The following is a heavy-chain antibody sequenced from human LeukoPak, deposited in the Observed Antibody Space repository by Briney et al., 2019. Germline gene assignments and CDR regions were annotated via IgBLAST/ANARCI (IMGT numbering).Heavy chain of an antibody. V-gene: IGHV5-51*01. Sequence: GESLKISCETSGYSFPTYWIGWVRQMPGTGLEWVGAIYPDDSDARYSPSSQGQVIISADKSTRTAYLQWSSLKASDTAIYYCSIQRGGSETINYFGPCGQGTLVTVSS. J-gene: IGHJ5*02. CDR2: IYPDDSDA. CDR1: GYSFPTYW. CDR3: SIQRGGSETINYFGP. D-gene: IGHD3-10*01.